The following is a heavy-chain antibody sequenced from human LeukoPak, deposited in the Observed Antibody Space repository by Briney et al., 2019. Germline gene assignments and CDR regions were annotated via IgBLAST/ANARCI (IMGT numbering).Heavy chain of an antibody. D-gene: IGHD4-17*01. CDR2: IKQDGSEK. J-gene: IGHJ5*02. V-gene: IGHV3-7*01. CDR3: ARDRGYDYGDYNWFDP. CDR1: GFTFSSYW. Sequence: GGSLRLSCAASGFTFSSYWMSWVRQAPGKWLEWVANIKQDGSEKYYVDSVKGRFTVSRDNAKNSLYLQMNSLRAEDTAVYYCARDRGYDYGDYNWFDPWGQGTLVTVSS.